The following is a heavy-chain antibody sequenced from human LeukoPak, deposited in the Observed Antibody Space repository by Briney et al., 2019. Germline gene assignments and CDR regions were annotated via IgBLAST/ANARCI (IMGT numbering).Heavy chain of an antibody. Sequence: ASMKVSCTASGYTFINYGITWVRQAPGQGLEWMGWVNAYNGDTNYGQNFQGRVTVTTDTSTSTGYMEVKSLRSDDTAVYYCARVTLHDYGSGRHAFDIWGQGTMVTVSS. CDR1: GYTFINYG. V-gene: IGHV1-18*01. CDR3: ARVTLHDYGSGRHAFDI. CDR2: VNAYNGDT. J-gene: IGHJ3*02. D-gene: IGHD3-10*01.